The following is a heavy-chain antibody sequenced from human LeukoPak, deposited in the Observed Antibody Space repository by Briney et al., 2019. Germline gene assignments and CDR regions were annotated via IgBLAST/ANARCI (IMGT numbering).Heavy chain of an antibody. CDR3: TRFPERYYFDY. CDR1: GFTSSSYW. Sequence: GGSLRLSCAASGFTSSSYWMSWVRQAPGKGLEWVANIKLDGSEKYYVDSVKGRFTISRDNAKNSLYLQMNNLRAEDTAVYYCTRFPERYYFDYWSQGTLVTVSP. V-gene: IGHV3-7*01. D-gene: IGHD3-9*01. CDR2: IKLDGSEK. J-gene: IGHJ4*02.